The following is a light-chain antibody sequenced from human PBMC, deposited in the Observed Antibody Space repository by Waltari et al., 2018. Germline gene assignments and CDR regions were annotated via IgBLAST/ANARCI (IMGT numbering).Light chain of an antibody. CDR3: SSYAGSNTWV. CDR1: SSDSGGFTR. CDR2: EVS. J-gene: IGLJ2*01. Sequence: QAALTQPPSMSGSPGQSVTISCTGTSSDSGGFTRFSWYQQHPGKAPKLMIYEVSQRPSGVSDRFSGSKSGNTASLTISGLQAEDEADYYCSSYAGSNTWVFGGGTRLTVL. V-gene: IGLV2-8*01.